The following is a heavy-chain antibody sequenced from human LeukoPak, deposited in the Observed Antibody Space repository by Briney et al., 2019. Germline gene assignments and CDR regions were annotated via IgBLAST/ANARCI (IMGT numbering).Heavy chain of an antibody. D-gene: IGHD3-10*01. CDR3: AKEGYYGSGSHYPPSYYYYYMDV. V-gene: IGHV3-23*01. CDR2: ISGSGGST. CDR1: GFTFSRYA. Sequence: PGGSLRLSRAASGFTFSRYALSWVRQAPGKGLEWVSAISGSGGSTYYADSVKGRFTISRDNSKNTLYLQMNSLRAEDTAVYYCAKEGYYGSGSHYPPSYYYYYMDVWGKRTTVTVSS. J-gene: IGHJ6*03.